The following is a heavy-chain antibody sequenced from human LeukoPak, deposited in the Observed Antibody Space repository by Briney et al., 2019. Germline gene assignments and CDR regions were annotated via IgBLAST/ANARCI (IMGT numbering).Heavy chain of an antibody. V-gene: IGHV4-61*01. CDR2: IYYSGST. J-gene: IGHJ5*02. CDR3: AGTLSYDYFDP. D-gene: IGHD5-12*01. Sequence: SETLSLTCTVSGGSVSSGSYYWSWTRQPPGKGLEWIGYIYYSGSTNYNPSLKSRVTISVDTSKNQFSLKLSSVTAADTAVYYCAGTLSYDYFDPWGQGTLVTVSS. CDR1: GGSVSSGSYY.